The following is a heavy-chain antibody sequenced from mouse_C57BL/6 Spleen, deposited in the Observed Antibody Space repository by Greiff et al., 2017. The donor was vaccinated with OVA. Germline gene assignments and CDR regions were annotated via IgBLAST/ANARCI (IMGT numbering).Heavy chain of an antibody. CDR2: IDPEDGDT. D-gene: IGHD3-2*02. J-gene: IGHJ3*01. Sequence: VHVKQSGAELVRPGASVKLSCTASGFNIKDYYMHWVKQRPEQGLEWIGRIDPEDGDTEYAPKFQGKATMTADTSSNTAYLQLSSLTSEDTAVYYCTTSISGSAWFAYWGQGTLVTVSA. V-gene: IGHV14-1*01. CDR3: TTSISGSAWFAY. CDR1: GFNIKDYY.